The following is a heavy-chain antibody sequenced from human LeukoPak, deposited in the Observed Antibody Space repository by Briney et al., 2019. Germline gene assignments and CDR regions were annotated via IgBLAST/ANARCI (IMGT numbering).Heavy chain of an antibody. Sequence: GGSLRLSCAASGFTFRNSAMSWVRQAPGKGLEWVSVIYSGGSTYYADSVKGRFTISRDNSKNTLYLQMNSLRAEDTAVYYCARLRDGYNNYYYYYMDVWGKGTTVTISS. D-gene: IGHD5-24*01. V-gene: IGHV3-66*01. CDR3: ARLRDGYNNYYYYYMDV. CDR2: IYSGGST. CDR1: GFTFRNSA. J-gene: IGHJ6*03.